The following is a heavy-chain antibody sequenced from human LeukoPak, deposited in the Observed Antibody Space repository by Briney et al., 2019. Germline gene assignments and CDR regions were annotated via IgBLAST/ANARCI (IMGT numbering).Heavy chain of an antibody. CDR3: PTPSSLRYGSGSPDY. V-gene: IGHV3-30*02. J-gene: IGHJ4*02. D-gene: IGHD3-10*01. CDR2: IRFDGSNK. CDR1: GFTFSNYG. Sequence: PGGSLRLSCVASGFTFSNYGMHWVRHAPGKGLELVAFIRFDGSNKYYADSVKGRFTISRDNSKNTLFLQMSSLTADDTAVYYCPTPSSLRYGSGSPDYWGQGTLVTVSS.